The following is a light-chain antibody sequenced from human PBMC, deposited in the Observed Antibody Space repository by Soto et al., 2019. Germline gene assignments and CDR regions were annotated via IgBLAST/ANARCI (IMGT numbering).Light chain of an antibody. CDR2: DVS. Sequence: QTVVTQPASVSGSPGQSITISCTGTSSDVGGYNYVSWYQQHPGKAPKLIIYDVSNWPSGVSNRFSGSKSGNTASLTISGLQAEDEADYYCSSYTSRSTVVFGGGTKLTVL. CDR3: SSYTSRSTVV. CDR1: SSDVGGYNY. J-gene: IGLJ2*01. V-gene: IGLV2-14*03.